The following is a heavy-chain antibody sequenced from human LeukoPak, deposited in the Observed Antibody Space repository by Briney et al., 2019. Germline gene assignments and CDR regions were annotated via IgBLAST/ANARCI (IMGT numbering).Heavy chain of an antibody. Sequence: GGSLRLSCAASGFTFSSYEMNWVRQAPGKGLEWGSYISSSGSTIYYADSVKGRFTISRDNAKNSLYLQMNSLRAEDTAVYYCARELRPYDILTGYVLWGQGTLVTVSS. D-gene: IGHD3-9*01. V-gene: IGHV3-48*03. CDR3: ARELRPYDILTGYVL. CDR1: GFTFSSYE. CDR2: ISSSGSTI. J-gene: IGHJ4*02.